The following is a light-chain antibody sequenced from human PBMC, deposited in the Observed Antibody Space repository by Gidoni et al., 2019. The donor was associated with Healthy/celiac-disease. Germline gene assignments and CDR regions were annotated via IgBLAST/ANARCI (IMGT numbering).Light chain of an antibody. CDR1: QSVSSNN. J-gene: IGKJ1*01. Sequence: EIVLTQSPAPLSLSPGERATLSCGASQSVSSNNLACYQQKPSLSPPLLIYDASSRATGIADRISGSGCWTEVITTISRLEPEDFVVYYCQQYGRSTGTFGQGTKVEIK. V-gene: IGKV3D-20*01. CDR2: DAS. CDR3: QQYGRSTGT.